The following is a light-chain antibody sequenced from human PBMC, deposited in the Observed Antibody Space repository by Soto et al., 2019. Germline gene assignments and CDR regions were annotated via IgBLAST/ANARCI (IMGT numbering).Light chain of an antibody. Sequence: DIQMTRSPSTLSASVGDRVTITCRASQSVSSWLAWYQQKPGKAPKLLIYRASSLESGVPSRFSGSVSGTEFTLTISSLQPDDFATYYCQQYDTSPVTFGQGTKVEIK. CDR3: QQYDTSPVT. CDR1: QSVSSW. J-gene: IGKJ1*01. CDR2: RAS. V-gene: IGKV1-5*03.